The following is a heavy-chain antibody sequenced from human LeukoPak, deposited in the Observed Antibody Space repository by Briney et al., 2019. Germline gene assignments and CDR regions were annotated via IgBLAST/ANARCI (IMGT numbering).Heavy chain of an antibody. D-gene: IGHD5-12*01. CDR3: ARVRATFSPHFDN. J-gene: IGHJ4*02. CDR1: GFTFSSYG. CDR2: IWYDGSNK. Sequence: GGSLRLSCAAPGFTFSSYGMHWVRQAPGKGLEWVAVIWYDGSNKYYADSVKGRFTISRDNAKNTLYLQMNSLRAEDTAVYYCARVRATFSPHFDNWGQGTLVTVSS. V-gene: IGHV3-33*01.